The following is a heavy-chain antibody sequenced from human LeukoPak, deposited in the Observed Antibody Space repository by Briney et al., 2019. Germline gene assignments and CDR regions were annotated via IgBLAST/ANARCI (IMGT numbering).Heavy chain of an antibody. CDR2: ISSSSSYI. Sequence: GGSLRLSCAASGFTFSSYEMNWVRQAPGKGLEWGSSISSSSSYIYYADSVKGRFTISRDNAKNSLYLQMNSLGAEDTAVYYCARDQGAFDIWGQGTMVTVSS. CDR3: ARDQGAFDI. CDR1: GFTFSSYE. V-gene: IGHV3-21*01. J-gene: IGHJ3*02.